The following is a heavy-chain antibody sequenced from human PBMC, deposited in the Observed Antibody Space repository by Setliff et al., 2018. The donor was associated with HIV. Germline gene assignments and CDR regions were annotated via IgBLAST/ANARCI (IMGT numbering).Heavy chain of an antibody. D-gene: IGHD3-10*01. V-gene: IGHV1-46*04. CDR3: ARAVASKNIRGEYYFDY. J-gene: IGHJ4*02. CDR2: IDPGGGST. Sequence: GASVKVSCKASGYSFTTYFMHWVRQAPGQGLEWMGIIDPGGGSTNYAQKLQGRVTMTRDTSTSTVYMELSSLRSEDTAVYYCARAVASKNIRGEYYFDYWGQGTLVTVSS. CDR1: GYSFTTYF.